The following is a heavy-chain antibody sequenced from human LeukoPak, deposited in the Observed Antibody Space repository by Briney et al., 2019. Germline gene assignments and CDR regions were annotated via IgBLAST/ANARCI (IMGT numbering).Heavy chain of an antibody. CDR3: ARDKAAAAGPEGGAYGMDV. Sequence: GGSLRLSCAASGFTFSSYSMNWVRQAPGKGLEWVSSIISSSSYIYYADSVKGRFTISRDNAKNSLYLQMNSLRAEDTAVYYCARDKAAAAGPEGGAYGMDVWGQGTTVTVSS. D-gene: IGHD6-13*01. CDR1: GFTFSSYS. CDR2: IISSSSYI. V-gene: IGHV3-21*01. J-gene: IGHJ6*02.